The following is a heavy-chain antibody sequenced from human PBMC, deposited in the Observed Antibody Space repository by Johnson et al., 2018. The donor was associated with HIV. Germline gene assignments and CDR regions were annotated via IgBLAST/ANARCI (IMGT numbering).Heavy chain of an antibody. Sequence: VQVVESGGGLVQPGGSLRLSCAASGFTFSSYAMSWVRQAPGKGLEWVSLISWDGGSTYYADSVKGRFTISRDNARNSLYLQMNSLRAEDTAVYYCARALPYSSSNTDAFDIWGQGTMVTVSS. D-gene: IGHD6-6*01. J-gene: IGHJ3*02. CDR3: ARALPYSSSNTDAFDI. CDR2: ISWDGGST. CDR1: GFTFSSYA. V-gene: IGHV3-43D*03.